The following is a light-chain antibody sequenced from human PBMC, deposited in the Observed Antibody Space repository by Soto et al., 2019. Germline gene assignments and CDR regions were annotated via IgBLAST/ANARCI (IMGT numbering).Light chain of an antibody. CDR3: SSHAGSNNII. J-gene: IGLJ2*01. Sequence: QSALTQPASVSGSPGQSITISCTGTSNDVGGYNYVSWYQHYPGKAPKLIISEVSHRPSGVSNRFSGSKSGNTASLTISGLQAEDEADYYCSSHAGSNNIIFGGGTKLTVL. CDR1: SNDVGGYNY. CDR2: EVS. V-gene: IGLV2-14*01.